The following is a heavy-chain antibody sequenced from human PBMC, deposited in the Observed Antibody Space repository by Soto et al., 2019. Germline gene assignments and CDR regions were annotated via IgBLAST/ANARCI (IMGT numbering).Heavy chain of an antibody. CDR3: ARCVRGSWYVMAG. J-gene: IGHJ4*02. D-gene: IGHD6-13*01. CDR1: GGSISSSNW. V-gene: IGHV4-4*02. CDR2: IYHSGST. Sequence: QVQLQESGPGLVKPSGTLSLTCAVSGGSISSSNWWSWVRQPPGKGLEWIGEIYHSGSTNYNPSLTLRVTRSVAKSQLQFSLQLSSVTAADTAVYYCARCVRGSWYVMAGWGQGTLVTVSS.